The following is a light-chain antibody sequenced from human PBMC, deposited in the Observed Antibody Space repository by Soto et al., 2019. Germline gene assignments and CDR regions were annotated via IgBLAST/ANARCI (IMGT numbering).Light chain of an antibody. CDR1: SSDVGGYNY. V-gene: IGLV2-14*01. CDR2: DVS. CDR3: SSYTNSSTLVV. Sequence: QSALTQPASVSGSPGQSITISCTGTSSDVGGYNYVSWYQQHPGKAPKLMIYDVSNRPSGVSNRFSGSKSGNTASLTISGLQAEDESDYYGSSYTNSSTLVVFGGGTKFTVL. J-gene: IGLJ2*01.